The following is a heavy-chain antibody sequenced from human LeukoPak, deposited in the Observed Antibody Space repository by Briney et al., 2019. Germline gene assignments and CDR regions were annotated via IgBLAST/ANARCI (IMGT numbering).Heavy chain of an antibody. CDR2: INQDGTEK. V-gene: IGHV3-7*01. CDR3: ARVRIRRSSSAGMDFDY. CDR1: GFTFSNYW. J-gene: IGHJ4*02. D-gene: IGHD6-6*01. Sequence: GGSLRLSCAASGFTFSNYWMTWVRQAPGKGLEWVANINQDGTEKYYVDSVKGRFTISRDNAKNLLYLQMNSLRAEDTAVYYCARVRIRRSSSAGMDFDYWGQGTLVTVSS.